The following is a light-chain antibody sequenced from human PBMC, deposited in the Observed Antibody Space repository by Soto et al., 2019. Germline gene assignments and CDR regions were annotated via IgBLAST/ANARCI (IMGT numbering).Light chain of an antibody. Sequence: QMTQSPSSLSASVGDRVTITCRASQSIASYLNWYQQRPGKAPRLLIYKASTLKSGVPSRFSGSGSGTEFTLTISSLQPDDFATYYCQHYNSYSEAFGQGTKVDIK. J-gene: IGKJ1*01. V-gene: IGKV1-5*03. CDR2: KAS. CDR1: QSIASY. CDR3: QHYNSYSEA.